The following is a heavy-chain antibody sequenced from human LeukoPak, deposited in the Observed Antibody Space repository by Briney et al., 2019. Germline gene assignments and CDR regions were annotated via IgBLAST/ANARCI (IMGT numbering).Heavy chain of an antibody. CDR2: IYYSGST. CDR1: GGSISSGGYY. Sequence: PSETLSLTCTVSGGSISSGGYYWSWIRQHPGKGLEWIGYIYYSGSTYYNPSLKSRVTISVDTSKNQFSLKLSSVTAADTAVYYCAREGVRYFDTLDYWGQGTLVTVSS. CDR3: AREGVRYFDTLDY. D-gene: IGHD3-9*01. V-gene: IGHV4-31*03. J-gene: IGHJ4*02.